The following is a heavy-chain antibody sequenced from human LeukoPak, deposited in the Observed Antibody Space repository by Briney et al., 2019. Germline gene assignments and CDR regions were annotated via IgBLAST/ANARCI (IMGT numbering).Heavy chain of an antibody. V-gene: IGHV3-33*01. J-gene: IGHJ4*02. CDR2: IWYDGSNK. CDR3: ARGLLRYDSSGYYLAY. D-gene: IGHD3-22*01. Sequence: GGSLRLSCAASGFTFSSYGMHWVRQAPGKGLEWVAVIWYDGSNKYYADSVKGRFTISRDNSKNTLYLQMNSLRAEDTAVYYCARGLLRYDSSGYYLAYWGQGTLVTVSS. CDR1: GFTFSSYG.